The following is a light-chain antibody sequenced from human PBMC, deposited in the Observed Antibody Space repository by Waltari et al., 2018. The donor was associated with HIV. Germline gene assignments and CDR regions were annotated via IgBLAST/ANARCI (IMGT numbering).Light chain of an antibody. CDR2: EAV. CDR1: SSDVGNYNL. V-gene: IGLV2-23*01. J-gene: IGLJ3*02. CDR3: CSYGGSSTWV. Sequence: QYALTQPASVSGSPGQSITICCTGTSSDVGNYNLVSWYQQYPGKATKLMIYEAVKRPSGVSNRISASKSGNTASLTISGLQAEDEADYYCCSYGGSSTWVFGGGTKLTVL.